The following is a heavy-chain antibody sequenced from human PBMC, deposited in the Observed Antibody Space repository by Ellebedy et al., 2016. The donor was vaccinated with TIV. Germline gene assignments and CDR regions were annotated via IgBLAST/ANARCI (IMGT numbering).Heavy chain of an antibody. CDR1: GFTFSSYW. D-gene: IGHD6-6*01. CDR2: ISSSSSYI. Sequence: GGSLRLSCAASGFTFSSYWMSWVRQAPGKGLEWVSSISSSSSYIYYADSVKGRFTISRDNAKNSLYLQMNSLRAEDTAVYYCARVIPIAAIDYWGQGTLVTVSS. J-gene: IGHJ4*02. CDR3: ARVIPIAAIDY. V-gene: IGHV3-21*01.